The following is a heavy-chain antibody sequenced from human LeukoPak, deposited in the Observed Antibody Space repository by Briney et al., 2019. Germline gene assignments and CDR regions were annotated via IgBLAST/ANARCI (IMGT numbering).Heavy chain of an antibody. J-gene: IGHJ4*02. D-gene: IGHD5-24*01. Sequence: GGSLRLSCAVSGFSVTNNYMSWGRQAPGKGLEWVSVFYVGGATYYADSVRGRFTISRDNSENTLYLQMKRLRAEDTAVYYCARGDGYNFFDYWDQGTLVTVSS. CDR1: GFSVTNNY. V-gene: IGHV3-53*01. CDR3: ARGDGYNFFDY. CDR2: FYVGGAT.